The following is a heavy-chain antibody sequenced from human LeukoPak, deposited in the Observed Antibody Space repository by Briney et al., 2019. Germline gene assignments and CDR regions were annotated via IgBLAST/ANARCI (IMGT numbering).Heavy chain of an antibody. CDR2: ISPSGGIT. J-gene: IGHJ6*03. D-gene: IGHD6-19*01. CDR1: GFTFSSHG. Sequence: GGTLRLSCAASGFTFSSHGMNWVRQAPGKGLEWVSGISPSGGITYYTDSVKGRFTISRDNSKNTLYLQMNSLRAEDTAVYYCAKDRQWLANYYYYYYMDVWGKGTTVTVSS. CDR3: AKDRQWLANYYYYYYMDV. V-gene: IGHV3-23*01.